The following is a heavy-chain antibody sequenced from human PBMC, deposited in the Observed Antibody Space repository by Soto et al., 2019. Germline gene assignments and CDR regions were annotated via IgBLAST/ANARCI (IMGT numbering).Heavy chain of an antibody. D-gene: IGHD1-26*01. CDR1: GFTFSSYA. CDR3: AKVSDGNYFDY. J-gene: IGHJ4*02. Sequence: EVQLLESGGGLVQPGGSLRLSCAASGFTFSSYAMSWVRQAPGKGPECVSSISGSSSTTDYADSVKGRFTISRVNSENTLYLQMNSLRAEDTAVYYCAKVSDGNYFDYWGRGTLVTVSS. CDR2: ISGSSSTT. V-gene: IGHV3-23*01.